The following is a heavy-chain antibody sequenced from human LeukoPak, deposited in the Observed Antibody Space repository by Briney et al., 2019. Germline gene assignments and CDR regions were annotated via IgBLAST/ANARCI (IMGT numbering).Heavy chain of an antibody. CDR1: GGTFGSYA. J-gene: IGHJ4*02. CDR2: INPNSGNT. Sequence: ASVKVSCKASGGTFGSYAISWVRQAPGQGLEWMGWINPNSGNTGYAQKFQGRVTITRNTPLSTAYMELSSLRSEDTAVYYCARTPPGGDVDHWGEGTLVTVSS. V-gene: IGHV1-8*03. D-gene: IGHD3-16*01. CDR3: ARTPPGGDVDH.